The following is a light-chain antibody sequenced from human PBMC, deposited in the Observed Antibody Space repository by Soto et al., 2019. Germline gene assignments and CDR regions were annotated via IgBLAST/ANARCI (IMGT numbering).Light chain of an antibody. CDR3: RSYAGSTNVN. Sequence: QSALTQPPSASGSPGQSVTISCTGTSSDVGGYNYVSWYQQHPGKAPKLMIYEVSKWPSGVPDRFSGSKSDNTASLTVSGLEAEDEADYCCRSYAGSTNVNFGAGTKVTVL. V-gene: IGLV2-8*01. J-gene: IGLJ1*01. CDR2: EVS. CDR1: SSDVGGYNY.